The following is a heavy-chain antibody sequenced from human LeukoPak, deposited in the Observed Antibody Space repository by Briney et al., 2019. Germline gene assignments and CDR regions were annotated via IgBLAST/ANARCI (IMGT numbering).Heavy chain of an antibody. D-gene: IGHD3-9*01. Sequence: SENLSLTCTVSGGSSSSYYWSLNRPPPGKVLERIGYSYDSGITNSNLSRKSRVTISVDKYKYQFSLKLSSVTAADTAVFFFKQKTAYEILTGQVAHPFDYWGQGTLVTVSS. V-gene: IGHV4-59*12. J-gene: IGHJ4*02. CDR2: SYDSGIT. CDR3: KQKTAYEILTGQVAHPFDY. CDR1: GGSSSSYY.